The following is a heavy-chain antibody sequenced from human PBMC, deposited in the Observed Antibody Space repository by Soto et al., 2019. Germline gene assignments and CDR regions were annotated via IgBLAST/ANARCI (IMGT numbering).Heavy chain of an antibody. Sequence: GASVKVSCKASGYTFTSYGISWVRQAPGQGLEWMGWISAYNGNTNYAQKLQGRVTMTTDTSTSTAYMELRSLRSDDTAVYYCARDLWDTQDYGSPNWFDPWGQGTLVTVSS. CDR2: ISAYNGNT. J-gene: IGHJ5*02. CDR3: ARDLWDTQDYGSPNWFDP. D-gene: IGHD4-17*01. CDR1: GYTFTSYG. V-gene: IGHV1-18*01.